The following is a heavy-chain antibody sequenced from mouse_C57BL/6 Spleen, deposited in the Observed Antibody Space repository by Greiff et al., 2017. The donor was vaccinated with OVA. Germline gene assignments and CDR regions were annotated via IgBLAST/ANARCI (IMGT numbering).Heavy chain of an antibody. CDR2: ISYDGSN. Sequence: VQLQQSGPGLVKPSQSLSLTCSVTGYSITSGYYWNWIRQFPGNKLEWMGYISYDGSNNYNPSLKNRISITRDTSKNQFFLKLNSVPTEDTATYYCARDNGYDPAWFAYWGQGTLVTVSA. CDR3: ARDNGYDPAWFAY. CDR1: GYSITSGYY. J-gene: IGHJ3*01. D-gene: IGHD2-2*01. V-gene: IGHV3-6*01.